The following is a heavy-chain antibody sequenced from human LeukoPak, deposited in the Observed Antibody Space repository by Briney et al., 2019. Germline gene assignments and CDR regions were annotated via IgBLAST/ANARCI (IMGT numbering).Heavy chain of an antibody. D-gene: IGHD3-10*01. J-gene: IGHJ4*02. CDR3: AKRYDSGTFDY. CDR1: GFTFSNYV. CDR2: ISASGSST. Sequence: GGSLTLSCAASGFTFSNYVMNWVRQAPGKGLEWVSTISASGSSTYYADSVKGRFTISRDNSKNTLYLQMNSLRAEDTAVYYCAKRYDSGTFDYWGQGTLDTVSS. V-gene: IGHV3-23*01.